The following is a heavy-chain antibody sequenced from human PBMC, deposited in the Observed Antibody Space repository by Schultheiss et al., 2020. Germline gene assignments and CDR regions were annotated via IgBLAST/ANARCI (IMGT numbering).Heavy chain of an antibody. D-gene: IGHD3-22*01. CDR2: IYPGDSDT. J-gene: IGHJ4*02. CDR1: GYSFTSYW. CDR3: ARLGYFDSSAYYAPFDY. V-gene: IGHV5-51*01. Sequence: GESLKISCKGSGYSFTSYWIGWVRQMPGKGLEWMGIIYPGDSDTRYSPSFQGQVTISADKSISTAYLQWSSLKASDTAMYFCARLGYFDSSAYYAPFDYWGQGALVTGSS.